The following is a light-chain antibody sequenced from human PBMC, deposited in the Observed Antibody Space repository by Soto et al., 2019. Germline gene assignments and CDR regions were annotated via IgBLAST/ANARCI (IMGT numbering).Light chain of an antibody. V-gene: IGKV1-9*01. J-gene: IGKJ3*01. CDR2: AAS. Sequence: DIQLTQSPPFLSASVGDRATISCRASQGISSYLAWYQQKPGKAPKLLIYAASTLQGGVPSRFSGSGSGTEFTLEISILQPEDFATYYCQQPNSFPFTFGHGTKVDSK. CDR3: QQPNSFPFT. CDR1: QGISSY.